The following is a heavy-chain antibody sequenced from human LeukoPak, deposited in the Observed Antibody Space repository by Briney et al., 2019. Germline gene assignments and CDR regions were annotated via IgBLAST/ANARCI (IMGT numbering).Heavy chain of an antibody. CDR3: TRNSYYAFDI. J-gene: IGHJ3*02. CDR1: GFIFSDHY. V-gene: IGHV3-72*01. Sequence: GGSLRLSCAASGFIFSDHYMDWVRQAPGKGLEWVGRSRNKVNSYTTQYAASVKGRFTISRDDSKNSVYLQMDSLKTEDTAIYYCTRNSYYAFDIWGQGTMVTVSS. D-gene: IGHD2-21*01. CDR2: SRNKVNSYTT.